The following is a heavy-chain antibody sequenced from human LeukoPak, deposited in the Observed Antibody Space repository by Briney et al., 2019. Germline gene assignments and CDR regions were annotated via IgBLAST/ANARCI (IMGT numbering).Heavy chain of an antibody. Sequence: GGSLRLSCGASGFTFSSYWMSWVRQAPGKGLEWVANIKQDGSEKYYVDSVKGRFTISRDNAKNSLYLQMNSLRAEDTAVYYCAREGYSSSWDVGYWGQGTLVTVSS. J-gene: IGHJ4*02. V-gene: IGHV3-7*01. CDR1: GFTFSSYW. D-gene: IGHD6-13*01. CDR2: IKQDGSEK. CDR3: AREGYSSSWDVGY.